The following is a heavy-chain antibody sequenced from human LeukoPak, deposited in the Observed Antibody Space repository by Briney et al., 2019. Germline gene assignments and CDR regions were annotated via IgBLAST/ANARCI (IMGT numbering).Heavy chain of an antibody. Sequence: GASVKVSCKASGGTFSSYAISWVRQAPGQGLEWMGRIIPILGIANYAQKFQGRVTITADKSTSTAYMELSSLRSEDTAVYYCARGATVPSRPHAYYYYYGMDVWGQGTTVTVSS. D-gene: IGHD4-17*01. V-gene: IGHV1-69*04. CDR2: IIPILGIA. CDR1: GGTFSSYA. CDR3: ARGATVPSRPHAYYYYYGMDV. J-gene: IGHJ6*02.